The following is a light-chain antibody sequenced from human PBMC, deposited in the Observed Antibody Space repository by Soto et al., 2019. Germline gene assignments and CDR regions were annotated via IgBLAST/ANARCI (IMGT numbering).Light chain of an antibody. CDR1: RSNIGNNY. V-gene: IGLV1-51*01. J-gene: IGLJ3*02. CDR3: EAWDSSLSAWV. Sequence: QSVLTQPPSVSAAPGQKVTVSCSGSRSNIGNNYVSWYQHLPGTAPKLLIYDNDKRPSGIPDRFSASKSGTSATLGITGLQTGDEGDYYCEAWDSSLSAWVFGGGTKLTVL. CDR2: DND.